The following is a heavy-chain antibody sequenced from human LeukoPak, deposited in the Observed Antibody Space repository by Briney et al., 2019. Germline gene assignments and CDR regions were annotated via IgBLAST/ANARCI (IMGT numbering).Heavy chain of an antibody. D-gene: IGHD3-10*01. CDR2: INPNSGGT. V-gene: IGHV1-2*02. CDR3: ATAMVRGVSAPDY. J-gene: IGHJ4*02. CDR1: GYTFIGYY. Sequence: ASVKVSCKASGYTFIGYYMHWVRQAPGQGLEWMGWINPNSGGTNYAQKFQGRVTMTRDTSISTAYMELSRLRSDDTAVYYCATAMVRGVSAPDYWGQGTLVTASS.